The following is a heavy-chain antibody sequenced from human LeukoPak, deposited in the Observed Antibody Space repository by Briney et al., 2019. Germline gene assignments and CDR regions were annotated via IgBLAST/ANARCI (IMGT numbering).Heavy chain of an antibody. D-gene: IGHD2-21*02. Sequence: PSETLSLTCAVYGGSFSGYYWSWIRQPPGKGLEWIGEINHSGSTNYNPSPKSRVTISVDTSKNQFSLKLTSVTAADTAVYYCARHGHHGDHDYWGQGTLVTVSS. J-gene: IGHJ4*02. CDR1: GGSFSGYY. CDR2: INHSGST. V-gene: IGHV4-34*01. CDR3: ARHGHHGDHDY.